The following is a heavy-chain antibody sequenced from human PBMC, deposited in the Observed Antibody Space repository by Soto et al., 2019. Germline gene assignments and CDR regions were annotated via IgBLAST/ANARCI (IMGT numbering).Heavy chain of an antibody. J-gene: IGHJ4*02. D-gene: IGHD3-3*01. CDR3: ARTRISIFGVVTPRYYFDY. Sequence: SETLSLTCAVYGGSFTDYYWSWIRQPPGKGLEWTGEINHSGSTNYNPSLKSRVTMPVDTSKNQFSLKLTSVTAADTAVYYCARTRISIFGVVTPRYYFDYWGQGTLVTVSS. V-gene: IGHV4-34*01. CDR1: GGSFTDYY. CDR2: INHSGST.